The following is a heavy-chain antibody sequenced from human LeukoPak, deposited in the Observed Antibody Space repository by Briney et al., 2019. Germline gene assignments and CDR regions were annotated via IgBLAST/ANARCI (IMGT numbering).Heavy chain of an antibody. CDR2: IYHSGST. CDR1: GYSIISGYY. D-gene: IGHD1-26*01. Sequence: SETLSLTCAVSGYSIISGYYWGWIRQPPGKGLEWIGSIYHSGSTYYNPSLKSRVTISVDTSKNQFSLRLSSVTAADTAVYYCAREGGSYFSAPSDYWGQGTLVTVSS. CDR3: AREGGSYFSAPSDY. V-gene: IGHV4-38-2*02. J-gene: IGHJ4*02.